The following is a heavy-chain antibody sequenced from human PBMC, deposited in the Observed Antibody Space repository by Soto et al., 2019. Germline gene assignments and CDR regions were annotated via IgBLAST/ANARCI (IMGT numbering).Heavy chain of an antibody. V-gene: IGHV1-69*02. D-gene: IGHD6-19*01. Sequence: SVKVSCKASGYTFTSYSMHWVRQAPGQGLEWMGRIIPILGIANYAQKFQGRVTITADKSTSTAYMELSSLRSEDTAVYYCEGMAVAGLVVIFDYWGQGTLVTVSS. CDR1: GYTFTSYS. CDR2: IIPILGIA. CDR3: EGMAVAGLVVIFDY. J-gene: IGHJ4*02.